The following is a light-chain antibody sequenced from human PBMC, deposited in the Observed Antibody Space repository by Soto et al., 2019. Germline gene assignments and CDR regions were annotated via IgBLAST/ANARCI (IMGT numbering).Light chain of an antibody. CDR2: GAS. Sequence: ELVWTQSPGTLSLSPGERATLSCRASQSVSSSYLAWYQQKPGQAPRLLIYGASSRATGIPDRFSGSGSGTDFTLTISRLEPEDFAVYYCQQYGSSSWTFGQGTKVDIK. J-gene: IGKJ1*01. CDR1: QSVSSSY. CDR3: QQYGSSSWT. V-gene: IGKV3-20*01.